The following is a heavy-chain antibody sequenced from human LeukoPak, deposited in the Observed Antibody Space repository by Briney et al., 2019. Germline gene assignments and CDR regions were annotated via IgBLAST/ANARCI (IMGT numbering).Heavy chain of an antibody. V-gene: IGHV3-11*01. D-gene: IGHD4-23*01. J-gene: IGHJ3*02. CDR2: ISSSGSDI. CDR1: GFIFSDYY. CDR3: VRGFYGGNPLDALDI. Sequence: GGSLRLSCAASGFIFSDYYMGWLRQAPGKGLEWISYISSSGSDIYNADSVKGRFTISRDNAKNSLYLQMNSLRDEDTAVYYCVRGFYGGNPLDALDIWGQGTMVTVSS.